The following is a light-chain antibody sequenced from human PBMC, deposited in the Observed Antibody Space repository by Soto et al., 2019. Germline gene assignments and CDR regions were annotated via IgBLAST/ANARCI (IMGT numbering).Light chain of an antibody. CDR3: QQFNSYPWT. J-gene: IGKJ1*01. V-gene: IGKV1-5*02. Sequence: DIQMTQSPSILSASVGDRVTIVCRASQTISSWLAWYQQKPGKVPKLLIYAASNLESGVPSRFSGSGSGTEFTLTIDSLQPVDFATYYCQQFNSYPWTFGQGTKVDIK. CDR2: AAS. CDR1: QTISSW.